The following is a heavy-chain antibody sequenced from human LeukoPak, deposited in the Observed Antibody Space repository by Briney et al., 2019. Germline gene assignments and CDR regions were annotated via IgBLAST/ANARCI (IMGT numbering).Heavy chain of an antibody. V-gene: IGHV3-23*01. CDR1: GFTYSSYA. J-gene: IGHJ4*02. D-gene: IGHD3-10*01. CDR3: AKSRRVRGVSNSDY. Sequence: PGGSLRLSCAASGFTYSSYAMSWVRQAPGKGLEWVSGISGSGTSTYYADSVKGRFTISRDNSKNTLYLQMNSLRAEDTAVYYCAKSRRVRGVSNSDYWGQGTLVTVSS. CDR2: ISGSGTST.